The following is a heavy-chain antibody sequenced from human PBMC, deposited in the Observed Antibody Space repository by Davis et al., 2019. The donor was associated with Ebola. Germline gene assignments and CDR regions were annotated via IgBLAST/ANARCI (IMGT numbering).Heavy chain of an antibody. D-gene: IGHD2-2*01. Sequence: PSETLPLTCTVSGGSISSYYWSWIRQPPGKGLEWIGYIYYSGSTNYNPSLKSRVTISVDTSKNQFSLKLSSVTAADTAVYYCARGIVVPAQTDYWGQGTLVTVSS. J-gene: IGHJ4*02. V-gene: IGHV4-59*01. CDR3: ARGIVVPAQTDY. CDR1: GGSISSYY. CDR2: IYYSGST.